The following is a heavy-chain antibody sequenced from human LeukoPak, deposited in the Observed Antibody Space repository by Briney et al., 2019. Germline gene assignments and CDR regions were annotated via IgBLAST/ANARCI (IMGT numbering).Heavy chain of an antibody. J-gene: IGHJ4*02. CDR1: GFTFSDYY. CDR3: ARAGLGGHYIDY. Sequence: GGSLRLSCAASGFTFSDYYMTWIREAPGQGLEWISYVSGSDENKYYAGSVRGRFAISRDNAEESLFLQMSNVRAEDTAVYYCARAGLGGHYIDYWAREPWSPSPQ. V-gene: IGHV3-11*01. CDR2: VSGSDENK. D-gene: IGHD2-15*01.